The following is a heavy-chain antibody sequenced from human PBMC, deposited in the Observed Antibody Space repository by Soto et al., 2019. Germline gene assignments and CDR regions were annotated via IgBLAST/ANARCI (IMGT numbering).Heavy chain of an antibody. D-gene: IGHD3-16*01. J-gene: IGHJ5*02. CDR1: GGSISSSSYY. CDR2: IYYSGST. Sequence: QLQLQESGPGLVKPSETLSLTCTVSGGSISSSSYYWGWIRQPPGKGLEWIGSIYYSGSTYYNPSLKSRVTISVDTSKNQFSLKLSSVTAADTAVYYCARHWPSLGFDPWGQGTLVTVSS. CDR3: ARHWPSLGFDP. V-gene: IGHV4-39*01.